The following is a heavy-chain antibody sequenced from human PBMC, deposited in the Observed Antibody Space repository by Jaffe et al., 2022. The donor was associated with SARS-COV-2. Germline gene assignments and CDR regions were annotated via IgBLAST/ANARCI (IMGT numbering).Heavy chain of an antibody. CDR1: GSTFSNAW. Sequence: EVQLVESGGGLVKPGGSLRLSCAASGSTFSNAWMSWVRQAPGKGLECVGRIESKTDGGTTDYAAPVKGRFTISRDDSKNTLYLQMNSLKTEDTAVYYCTTGILDWGQGTLVTVSS. V-gene: IGHV3-15*04. CDR3: TTGILD. CDR2: IESKTDGGTT. J-gene: IGHJ4*02.